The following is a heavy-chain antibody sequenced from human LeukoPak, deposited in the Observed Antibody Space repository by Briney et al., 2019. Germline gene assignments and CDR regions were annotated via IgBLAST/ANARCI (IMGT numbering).Heavy chain of an antibody. V-gene: IGHV3-53*01. CDR1: GFTFSSNY. CDR3: ARAPVDFWSGYYYYGMDV. Sequence: GGSLRLSCAASGFTFSSNYMSWVRQAPGKGLEWVSVIYSGGSTYYADSVKGRFTISRDNSKNTLYLQMNSLRAEDTAVYYCARAPVDFWSGYYYYGMDVWGQGTTVTVSS. D-gene: IGHD3-3*01. CDR2: IYSGGST. J-gene: IGHJ6*02.